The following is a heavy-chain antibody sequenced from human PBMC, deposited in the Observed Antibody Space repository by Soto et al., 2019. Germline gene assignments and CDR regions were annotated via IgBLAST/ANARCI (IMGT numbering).Heavy chain of an antibody. J-gene: IGHJ4*02. CDR3: GGQDYGAKGYYFEN. Sequence: PSETLSLTCAVYGGSFSGYYWNWIRQPPGKGLEWIGKINYSGSTNYNPSLKSRVTISIDTSKTQFSLKMNSVTAADTAVYFCGGQDYGAKGYYFENWGQGALVTVSS. V-gene: IGHV4-34*01. CDR2: INYSGST. D-gene: IGHD4-17*01. CDR1: GGSFSGYY.